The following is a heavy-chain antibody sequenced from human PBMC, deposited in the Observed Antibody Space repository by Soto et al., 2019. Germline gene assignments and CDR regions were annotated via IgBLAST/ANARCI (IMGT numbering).Heavy chain of an antibody. CDR1: GFTFGDYA. D-gene: IGHD3-3*01. CDR2: IRSKAYGGTT. CDR3: TRDNYDFWSGYLTYYYYGMDV. J-gene: IGHJ6*02. Sequence: PGGSLRLSCTASGFTFGDYAMSWVRQAPGKGLEWVGFIRSKAYGGTTEYAASVKGRFTISRDDSKSIAYLQMNNLKTEDTAVYYCTRDNYDFWSGYLTYYYYGMDVWGRGTTVTVPS. V-gene: IGHV3-49*04.